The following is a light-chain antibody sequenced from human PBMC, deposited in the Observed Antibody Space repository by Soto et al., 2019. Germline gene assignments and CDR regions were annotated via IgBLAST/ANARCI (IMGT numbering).Light chain of an antibody. CDR2: WAS. V-gene: IGKV4-1*01. CDR1: QSVLYSSDNQNY. CDR3: YHYYSSPWT. J-gene: IGKJ1*01. Sequence: DIVMTQSPDSLAVSLGERATINCKSSQSVLYSSDNQNYLVWYQQKPGQPPKLLIYWASTRESGVPDRFSVSGSGSEFTLTISSLQADDVSFDYCYHYYSSPWTCGQGTKVEIK.